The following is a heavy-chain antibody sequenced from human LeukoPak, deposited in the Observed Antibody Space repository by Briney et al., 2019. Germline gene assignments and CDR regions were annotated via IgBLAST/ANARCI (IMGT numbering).Heavy chain of an antibody. CDR3: ARDTLMSGEGDIDY. CDR1: GFTFSSHS. J-gene: IGHJ4*02. Sequence: QPGGSLRLSCAASGFTFSSHSMNWVRQAPGKGLEWVSYISSSSSTIYYADSVKGRFTISRDNAKNSLYLQMNSLRAEDTAVYYCARDTLMSGEGDIDYWGQGTLVTVSS. CDR2: ISSSSSTI. D-gene: IGHD3-10*02. V-gene: IGHV3-48*01.